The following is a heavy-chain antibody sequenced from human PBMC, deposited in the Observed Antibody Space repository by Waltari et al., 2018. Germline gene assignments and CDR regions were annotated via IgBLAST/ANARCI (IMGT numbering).Heavy chain of an antibody. D-gene: IGHD3-22*01. CDR3: AREEGYYYDNSGYYSFDY. Sequence: QVQLVQSGAEVKKPGASVKVSCKASGYTFTSYGIRWVRQAPGQGLEWMGCLSAYNGSTNYAQELQGGVSLTTDTSTSTAYMELRSLRSDDTPVYYFAREEGYYYDNSGYYSFDYWGQGTLVTVSS. V-gene: IGHV1-18*01. CDR1: GYTFTSYG. CDR2: LSAYNGST. J-gene: IGHJ4*02.